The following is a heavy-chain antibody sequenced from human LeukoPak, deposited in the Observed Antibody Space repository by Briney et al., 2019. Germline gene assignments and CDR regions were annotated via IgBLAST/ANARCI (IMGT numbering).Heavy chain of an antibody. CDR3: ANLTPPIAVAGTSSSL. CDR1: GFTFSSYA. D-gene: IGHD6-19*01. V-gene: IGHV3-30*02. Sequence: GGSLRLSCAASGFTFSSYAMHWVRQAPGKGLEWVAFIRYDGSNKYYADSVKGRFTISRDNSKNTLYLQMNSLRAEDTAVYYCANLTPPIAVAGTSSSLGGQGTLVTVSS. CDR2: IRYDGSNK. J-gene: IGHJ4*02.